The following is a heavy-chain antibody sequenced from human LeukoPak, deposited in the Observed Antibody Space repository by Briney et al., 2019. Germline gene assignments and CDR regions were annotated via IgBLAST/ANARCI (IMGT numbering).Heavy chain of an antibody. J-gene: IGHJ4*02. CDR1: GGSISSGGYY. Sequence: SETLSLTCTVSGGSISSGGYYWSWIRQHPGKGLEWIGYIYYSGSTYYNPSLKSRVTISVDTSKNQFSLKLSSVTAADTAVYYCARDPWGYSPGESCWGQGTLVTVSS. V-gene: IGHV4-31*03. CDR3: ARDPWGYSPGESC. CDR2: IYYSGST. D-gene: IGHD5-18*01.